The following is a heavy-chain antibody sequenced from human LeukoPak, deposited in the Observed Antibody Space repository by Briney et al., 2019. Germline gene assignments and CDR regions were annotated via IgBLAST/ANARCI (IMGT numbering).Heavy chain of an antibody. D-gene: IGHD3-22*01. Sequence: GGSLRLSCAASGFTVSSNYMSWVRQAPGKGLEWVSVIYSGGSTYYADSVKGRFTISRDNSKNTLYLQMNSLRAEDTAVYYCARDHAFYDSSLGYWGQGTLVTVSS. J-gene: IGHJ4*02. V-gene: IGHV3-66*01. CDR2: IYSGGST. CDR1: GFTVSSNY. CDR3: ARDHAFYDSSLGY.